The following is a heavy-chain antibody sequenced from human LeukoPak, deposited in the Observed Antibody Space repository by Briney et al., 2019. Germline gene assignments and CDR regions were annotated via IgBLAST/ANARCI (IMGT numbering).Heavy chain of an antibody. V-gene: IGHV4-30-2*01. CDR1: GGSISSGGYS. CDR2: IYHSGST. D-gene: IGHD4-17*01. J-gene: IGHJ4*02. CDR3: ARAAGDYVFFDY. Sequence: SETLSLTCAVSGGSISSGGYSWSWIRQPPGKGLEWIGYIYHSGSTYYNPSLKSRVTISVDRSKNQFSLKLSSVTAADTAVYYCARAAGDYVFFDYWGQGTLVTVSS.